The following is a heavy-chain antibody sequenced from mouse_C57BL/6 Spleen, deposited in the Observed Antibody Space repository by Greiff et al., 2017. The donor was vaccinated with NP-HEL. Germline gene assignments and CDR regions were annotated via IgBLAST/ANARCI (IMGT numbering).Heavy chain of an antibody. CDR2: INPSSGYT. J-gene: IGHJ2*01. D-gene: IGHD1-1*01. V-gene: IGHV1-4*01. CDR1: GYTFTSYT. Sequence: VQLQQSGAELARPGASVKMSCKASGYTFTSYTMHWVKQRPGQGLEWIGYINPSSGYTKYNQKFKDKATLTADKSSSTAYMQLSSLTYEDSAVYYCASGGGSSYLYFDYWGQGTTLTVSS. CDR3: ASGGGSSYLYFDY.